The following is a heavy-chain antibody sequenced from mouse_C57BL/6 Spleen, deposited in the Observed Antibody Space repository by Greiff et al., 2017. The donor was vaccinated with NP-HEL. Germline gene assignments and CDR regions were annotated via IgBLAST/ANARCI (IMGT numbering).Heavy chain of an antibody. J-gene: IGHJ4*01. CDR1: GYTFTDYY. D-gene: IGHD2-3*01. Sequence: QVQLQQSGAELVRPGASVKLSCKASGYTFTDYYINWVKQRPGQGLEWIARIYPGSGNTYYNEKFKGKATLTAEKSSSTAYMQLSSLTSEDSAVYFCARWRWSDAMDYWGQGTSVTVSS. CDR3: ARWRWSDAMDY. CDR2: IYPGSGNT. V-gene: IGHV1-76*01.